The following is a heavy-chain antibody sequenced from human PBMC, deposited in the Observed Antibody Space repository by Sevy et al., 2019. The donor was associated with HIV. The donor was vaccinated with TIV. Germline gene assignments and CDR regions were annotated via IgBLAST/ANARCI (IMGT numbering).Heavy chain of an antibody. CDR1: GYTLTELS. CDR2: FDPEDGET. J-gene: IGHJ6*02. Sequence: ASVKVSCKVSGYTLTELSMHWVRQAPGKGLEWMGGFDPEDGETIYAQKFQGRVTMTEDTSTDTAYMELSSLRSEDTAVYYCATRAGYWEVPAAQYYYYGMDVWGQGTTVTVSS. D-gene: IGHD2-2*01. CDR3: ATRAGYWEVPAAQYYYYGMDV. V-gene: IGHV1-24*01.